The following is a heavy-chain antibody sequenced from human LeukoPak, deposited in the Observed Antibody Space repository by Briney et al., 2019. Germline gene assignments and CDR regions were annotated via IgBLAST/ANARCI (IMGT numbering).Heavy chain of an antibody. D-gene: IGHD3-10*01. CDR3: ARVSGWFGEIAFDI. V-gene: IGHV4-38-2*02. CDR1: GYSISSGYY. CDR2: IYHSGST. J-gene: IGHJ3*02. Sequence: SETLSLTCTVFGYSISSGYYWGWIRQPPGKGLEWIGSIYHSGSTYYNPSLRSRVTISVDTSKNQFSLKLSSVTAADTAVYYCARVSGWFGEIAFDIWGQGTMVTVSS.